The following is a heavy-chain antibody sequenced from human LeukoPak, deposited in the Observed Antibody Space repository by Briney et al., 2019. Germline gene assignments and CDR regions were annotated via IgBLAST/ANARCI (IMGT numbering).Heavy chain of an antibody. Sequence: GGSLRLSCAASGFTFSSYGMHWVRQAPGKGLEWVAFIRYDGSSKYYADSVKGRFTISRDNSKNTLYLQMNSLRPEDTAVYYCAKNTTLTDYSFDYWGQGTLVTVSS. J-gene: IGHJ4*02. D-gene: IGHD3-9*01. CDR1: GFTFSSYG. V-gene: IGHV3-30*02. CDR2: IRYDGSSK. CDR3: AKNTTLTDYSFDY.